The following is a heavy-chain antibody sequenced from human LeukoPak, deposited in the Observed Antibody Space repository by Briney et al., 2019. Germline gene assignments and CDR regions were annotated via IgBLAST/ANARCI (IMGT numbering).Heavy chain of an antibody. J-gene: IGHJ4*02. D-gene: IGHD3-10*01. V-gene: IGHV2-5*02. Sequence: SGPTLVNPTQTLTLTCTFSGFSLSTSGVGVSWIRQPPGKALEWLALIYWDDDKRYSPSLKSGLTITKDTSKNQVVLTMTNLDPVDTATYYCAHSTLWFGEIRFDYWGQGTLVTVSS. CDR1: GFSLSTSGVG. CDR2: IYWDDDK. CDR3: AHSTLWFGEIRFDY.